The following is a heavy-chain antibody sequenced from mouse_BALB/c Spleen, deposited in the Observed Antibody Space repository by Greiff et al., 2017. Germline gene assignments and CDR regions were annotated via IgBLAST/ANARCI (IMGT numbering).Heavy chain of an antibody. Sequence: QVQLQQSGPELVKPGASVKISCKASGYSFTSYYIHWVKQRPGQGLEWIGWIFPGSGNTKYNEKFKGKATLTADTSSSTAYMQLSSLTSEDSAVYFCARSGGRDLAYWGQGTLVTVSA. CDR1: GYSFTSYY. CDR3: ARSGGRDLAY. CDR2: IFPGSGNT. J-gene: IGHJ3*01. V-gene: IGHV1-66*01. D-gene: IGHD1-1*02.